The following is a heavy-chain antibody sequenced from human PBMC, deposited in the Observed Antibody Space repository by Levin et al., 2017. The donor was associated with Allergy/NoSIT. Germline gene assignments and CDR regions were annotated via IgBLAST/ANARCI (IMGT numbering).Heavy chain of an antibody. Sequence: SETLSLTCTVSGGSISSGGYYWSWIRQHPGKGLEWIGYIYYSGSTYYNPSLKSRVTISVDTSKNQFSLKLSSVTAADTAVYYCARGRVTTVSPWGQGTLVTVSS. V-gene: IGHV4-31*03. CDR2: IYYSGST. J-gene: IGHJ5*02. CDR3: ARGRVTTVSP. CDR1: GGSISSGGYY. D-gene: IGHD4-17*01.